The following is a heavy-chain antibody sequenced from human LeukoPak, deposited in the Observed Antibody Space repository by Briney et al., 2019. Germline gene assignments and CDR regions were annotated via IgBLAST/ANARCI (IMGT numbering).Heavy chain of an antibody. V-gene: IGHV3-7*01. D-gene: IGHD2-2*01. CDR2: IKQDGSEK. Sequence: PGGSLRLFCAASGFTFSRFWMSWVRQAPGKGLEWVANIKQDGSEKYYVDSVKGRFTISRDNAKNSLHLQMSSLRAEDTAIYYCASASPAGDYWGQGTQVTVSS. CDR1: GFTFSRFW. CDR3: ASASPAGDY. J-gene: IGHJ4*02.